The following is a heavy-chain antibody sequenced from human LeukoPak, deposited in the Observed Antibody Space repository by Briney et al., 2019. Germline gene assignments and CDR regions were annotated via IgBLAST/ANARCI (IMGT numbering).Heavy chain of an antibody. D-gene: IGHD2/OR15-2a*01. CDR1: GFTFSNYA. V-gene: IGHV3-23*01. CDR2: ISGRGGST. CDR3: AKAVSFPFSNDAFDI. J-gene: IGHJ3*02. Sequence: GGSLRLSCAASGFTFSNYAMSWVRQAPGKGLEWVSGISGRGGSTYYADSVKGRFTISRDNSKNTLYLQMNSLRPEDTAVYYCAKAVSFPFSNDAFDIWGQGTMVTVSS.